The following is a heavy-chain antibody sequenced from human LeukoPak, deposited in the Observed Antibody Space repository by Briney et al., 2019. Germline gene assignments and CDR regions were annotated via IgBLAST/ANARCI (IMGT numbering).Heavy chain of an antibody. CDR2: IYPTDSIT. Sequence: GESLKISCKTSGYDFSSKWIGWVRQMPGKGLEWMGIIYPTDSITKYSPSFQGHVTMSVDTSVNTAYLQWTSLKASDAAMYYCARLAPDYADYWFDPWGQGTLVTVSS. CDR1: GYDFSSKW. J-gene: IGHJ5*02. V-gene: IGHV5-51*01. CDR3: ARLAPDYADYWFDP. D-gene: IGHD4-17*01.